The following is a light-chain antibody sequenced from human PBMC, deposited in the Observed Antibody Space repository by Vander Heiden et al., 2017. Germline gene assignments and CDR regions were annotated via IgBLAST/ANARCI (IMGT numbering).Light chain of an antibody. CDR1: QSIMHSVGKTY. CDR2: AGS. J-gene: IGKJ2*01. CDR3: KQSDQVPLT. Sequence: DIVMTQTPLSLSVTPGQPATITCRSSQSIMHSVGKTYLNWYLQKPGKPPQLLLYAGSSRGSGVPYRFSGSGSGTDFTLTISRLQPEDFGAYYCKQSDQVPLTFGQGTKLDIK. V-gene: IGKV2D-29*01.